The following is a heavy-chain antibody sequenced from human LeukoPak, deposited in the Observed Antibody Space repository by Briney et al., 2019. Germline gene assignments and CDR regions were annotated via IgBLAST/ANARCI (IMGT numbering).Heavy chain of an antibody. V-gene: IGHV4-59*08. Sequence: PSETLSLTCTVSGGSISSYYWSWIRQPPGKGLEWIGYIYYSGSTNYNPSLKSRVTISVDTSKNQFSLKLSSVTAADTAVYYCATSRGGDYYDSSGYYYVFGYWGQGTLVTVSS. D-gene: IGHD3-22*01. CDR2: IYYSGST. CDR1: GGSISSYY. CDR3: ATSRGGDYYDSSGYYYVFGY. J-gene: IGHJ4*02.